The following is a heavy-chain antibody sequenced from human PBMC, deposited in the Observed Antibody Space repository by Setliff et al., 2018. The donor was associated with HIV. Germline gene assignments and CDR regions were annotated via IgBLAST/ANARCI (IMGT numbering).Heavy chain of an antibody. J-gene: IGHJ5*02. Sequence: SETLSLTCTVSGDSIISSRNFWGWIRQPPGKGLEWIGNIHSSGSTFYNPSLKSRVTISVDRSKNQFSLKLTSVTAADTALYYCARGGGVYNWFDPWGQGTLVTVSS. CDR1: GDSIISSRNF. V-gene: IGHV4-39*07. CDR3: ARGGGVYNWFDP. CDR2: IHSSGST. D-gene: IGHD3-10*01.